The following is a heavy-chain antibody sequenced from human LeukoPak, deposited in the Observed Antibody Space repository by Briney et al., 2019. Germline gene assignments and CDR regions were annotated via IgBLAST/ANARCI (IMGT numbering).Heavy chain of an antibody. D-gene: IGHD5-24*01. CDR3: AREVERGYYMDV. CDR1: GGTFSSYA. Sequence: SVKVSCKASGGTFSSYAISWVRQAPGQGLEWMGGIIPIFGTANYAQKVQGRVTITTDESTSTAYMELSSLRSEDKDVYYCAREVERGYYMDVWGKGTTVTVSS. V-gene: IGHV1-69*05. CDR2: IIPIFGTA. J-gene: IGHJ6*03.